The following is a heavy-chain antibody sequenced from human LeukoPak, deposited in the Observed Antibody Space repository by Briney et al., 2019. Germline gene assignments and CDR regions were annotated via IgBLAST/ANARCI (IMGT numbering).Heavy chain of an antibody. J-gene: IGHJ4*02. D-gene: IGHD3-22*01. V-gene: IGHV4-61*01. CDR1: GGSVSSGSYY. CDR3: ARLNYYDSSGYPYFDY. Sequence: SSETLSLTCTVSGGSVSSGSYYWSWIRQPPGKGLEWIGYIYYSGSTNYNPSLKSRVTISVDTSKNQFSLKLSSVTAADTAVYYCARLNYYDSSGYPYFDYWGQGTLVTVSS. CDR2: IYYSGST.